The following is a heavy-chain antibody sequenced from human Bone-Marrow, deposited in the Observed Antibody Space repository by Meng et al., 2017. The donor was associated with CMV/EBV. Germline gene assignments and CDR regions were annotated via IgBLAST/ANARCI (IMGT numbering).Heavy chain of an antibody. J-gene: IGHJ4*02. D-gene: IGHD3-10*01. CDR2: IYYSGST. CDR1: GGSISSSSYY. CDR3: AREDYGSGSYCDY. V-gene: IGHV4-39*07. Sequence: QLALQESGPGPGKPSGALSLTCPVSGGSISSSSYYWGWIRQPPGKGLEWIGSIYYSGSTYYNPSLKSRVTISVDTSKNQFSLKLSSVTAADTAVYYCAREDYGSGSYCDYWGQGTLVTVSS.